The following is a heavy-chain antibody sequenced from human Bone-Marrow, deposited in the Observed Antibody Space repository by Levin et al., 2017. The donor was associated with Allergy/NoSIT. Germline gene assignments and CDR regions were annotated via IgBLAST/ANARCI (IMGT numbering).Heavy chain of an antibody. J-gene: IGHJ4*02. Sequence: ASVKVSCKASGYTFTSYGISWVRQAPGQGLEWMGWISAYNGNTNYAQKLQGRVTMTTDTSTSTAYMELRSLRSDDTAVYYCARADVGATLTVTTFFSDYWGQGTLVTVSS. CDR3: ARADVGATLTVTTFFSDY. D-gene: IGHD4-17*01. V-gene: IGHV1-18*01. CDR2: ISAYNGNT. CDR1: GYTFTSYG.